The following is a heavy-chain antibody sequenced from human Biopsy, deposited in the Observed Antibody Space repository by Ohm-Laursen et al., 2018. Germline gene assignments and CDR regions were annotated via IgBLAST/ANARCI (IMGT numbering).Heavy chain of an antibody. CDR3: ARDSGILNYGNFKYYHYYGMDV. Sequence: TLSLTCPVSGDSVTKYYWSWIRQPPGKGLEWIGHTYYSVMTNYNPSLQSRVSISVDTSRNQVSLTLGSVTAADTAVYYCARDSGILNYGNFKYYHYYGMDVWGQGTKVTVSS. CDR2: TYYSVMT. CDR1: GDSVTKYY. D-gene: IGHD4-11*01. V-gene: IGHV4-59*02. J-gene: IGHJ6*02.